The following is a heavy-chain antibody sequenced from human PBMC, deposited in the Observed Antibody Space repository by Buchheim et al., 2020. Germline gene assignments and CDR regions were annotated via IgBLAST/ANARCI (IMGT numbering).Heavy chain of an antibody. Sequence: QVQLVESGGGVVQPGRSLRLSCAASGFTFSSYGMHWVRQAPGKGLEWVAVIWYDGSNKYYADSVKGRFTIFRDHSQNPLYLQMNSLRAEDTAVYYCARGEYYYDSSGPDYWGQGTL. CDR1: GFTFSSYG. J-gene: IGHJ4*02. CDR2: IWYDGSNK. D-gene: IGHD3-22*01. V-gene: IGHV3-33*01. CDR3: ARGEYYYDSSGPDY.